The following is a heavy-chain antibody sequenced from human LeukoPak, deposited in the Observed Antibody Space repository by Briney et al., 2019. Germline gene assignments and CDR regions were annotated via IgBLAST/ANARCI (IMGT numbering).Heavy chain of an antibody. J-gene: IGHJ4*02. Sequence: ASVKVSCKASGYTFIGYYIYWVRQAPGQGLEWMGWINPNSGGTKYAQKFQGRVTMTRDTSISTAYMEVSRLRSDDTAVYYCARAAYSRREFDYWGQGTLVTVSS. V-gene: IGHV1-2*02. D-gene: IGHD5-18*01. CDR2: INPNSGGT. CDR3: ARAAYSRREFDY. CDR1: GYTFIGYY.